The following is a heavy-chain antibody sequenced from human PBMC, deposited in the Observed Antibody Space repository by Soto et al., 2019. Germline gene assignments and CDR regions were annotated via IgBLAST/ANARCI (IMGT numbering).Heavy chain of an antibody. D-gene: IGHD3-3*01. J-gene: IGHJ6*02. V-gene: IGHV4-59*01. CDR2: IYYSGST. Sequence: PSDTLSLTCTDSGGSISSYYWSWIRQPPGKGLEWIGYIYYSGSTNYNPSLKSRVTISVDTSKNQFSLKLSSVTAADTAVYYCARAYYDIWSAGWAGGMDVWGQGTTVTVSS. CDR3: ARAYYDIWSAGWAGGMDV. CDR1: GGSISSYY.